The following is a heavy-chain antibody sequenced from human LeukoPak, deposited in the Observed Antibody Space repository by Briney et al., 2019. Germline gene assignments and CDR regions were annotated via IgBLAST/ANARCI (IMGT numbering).Heavy chain of an antibody. V-gene: IGHV4-4*07. CDR2: IYTSGST. Sequence: SETLSLTCTVSGGSISSYYWSWIRQPAGKGLEWIGRIYTSGSTNYNPSLKSRVTMSVDTSKNQFSLKLSSVTAADTAVYYCARDHIGSSWYDGYYYYYMDVWGKGTTVTVSS. CDR1: GGSISSYY. J-gene: IGHJ6*03. CDR3: ARDHIGSSWYDGYYYYYMDV. D-gene: IGHD6-13*01.